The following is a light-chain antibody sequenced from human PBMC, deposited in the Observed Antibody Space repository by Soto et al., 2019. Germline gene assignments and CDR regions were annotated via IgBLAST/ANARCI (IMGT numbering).Light chain of an antibody. J-gene: IGLJ1*01. CDR2: DVN. Sequence: QSALTQPRSVSGSPGQSVTVSCTGTSSDVGGHNHVSWYQQYPGKAPKLMISDVNKRPSGVPDRFSGSKSGNTASLTISGLQAEDEADYYCCYFAGRIFVFGTCTKVTVL. CDR1: SSDVGGHNH. CDR3: CYFAGRIFV. V-gene: IGLV2-11*01.